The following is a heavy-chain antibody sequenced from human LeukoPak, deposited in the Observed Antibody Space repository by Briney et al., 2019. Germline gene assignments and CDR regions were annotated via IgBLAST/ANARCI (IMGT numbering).Heavy chain of an antibody. D-gene: IGHD6-19*01. V-gene: IGHV3-23*01. Sequence: PGGSLRLSCAASGFTLSSYAMSWVRQGPGKGLEWVSAISVSGNTYHADSVKGRFTISRDNSKNTLYLQMNSLRAEDTAVYYCARDDRIAVAGPNWFDPWGQGTLVTVSS. J-gene: IGHJ5*02. CDR3: ARDDRIAVAGPNWFDP. CDR1: GFTLSSYA. CDR2: ISVSGNT.